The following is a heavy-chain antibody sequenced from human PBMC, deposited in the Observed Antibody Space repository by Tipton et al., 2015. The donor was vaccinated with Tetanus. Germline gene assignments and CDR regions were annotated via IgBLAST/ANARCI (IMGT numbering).Heavy chain of an antibody. J-gene: IGHJ2*01. Sequence: TLSLTCTVSGASISGYYWSWIRQTPGKGLEWIGYIYSSGSFNYNPSLRSRVTLSVDTSQKQFSLNLRSMTAANTAVYYCARGGPDSGWYFDLWGRGTLVTVSS. V-gene: IGHV4-59*01. CDR3: ARGGPDSGWYFDL. CDR2: IYSSGSF. CDR1: GASISGYY. D-gene: IGHD3-10*01.